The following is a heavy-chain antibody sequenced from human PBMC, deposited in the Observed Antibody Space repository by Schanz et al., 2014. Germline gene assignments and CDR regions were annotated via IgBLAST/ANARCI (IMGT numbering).Heavy chain of an antibody. J-gene: IGHJ5*02. D-gene: IGHD1-1*01. V-gene: IGHV3-23*01. CDR3: TRDVRLDRRGNWFDP. Sequence: EVQLLESGGGLVQPGGSLRLSCATSGFSFSSYAINWVRQAPGKGLEWVSSFNDGGVNKYYADSVKGRFTISRDNSKNLLYLQMNSLRAEDTAVYYCTRDVRLDRRGNWFDPWGQGTLVTVSS. CDR1: GFSFSSYA. CDR2: FNDGGVNK.